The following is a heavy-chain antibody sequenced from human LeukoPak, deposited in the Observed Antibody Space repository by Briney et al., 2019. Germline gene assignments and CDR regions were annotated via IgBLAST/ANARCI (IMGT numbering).Heavy chain of an antibody. CDR2: ISSSSSYI. J-gene: IGHJ4*02. Sequence: PGGSLRLSCAASRFTFSSYAMSWVRQAPGKGLEWVSSISSSSSYIYYADSVKGRFTISRDNAKNSLYLQMNSLRAEDTAVYYCARSKGRFDYWGQGTLVTVSS. CDR3: ARSKGRFDY. CDR1: RFTFSSYA. D-gene: IGHD2-15*01. V-gene: IGHV3-21*01.